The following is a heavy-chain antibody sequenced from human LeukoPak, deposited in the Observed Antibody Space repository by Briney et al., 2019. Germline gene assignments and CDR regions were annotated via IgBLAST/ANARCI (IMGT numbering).Heavy chain of an antibody. CDR3: AKDVIVVVVDAIGGLDN. J-gene: IGHJ4*02. V-gene: IGHV3-23*01. CDR1: GFAFGSEA. D-gene: IGHD2-15*01. Sequence: PGGSLRLSCAVSGFAFGSEAMSWVRQSPARGLEWVSSISPGGGTTYYADYVKGRFTISRDNSKNTLYLQMNTLRAEDTAVYYCAKDVIVVVVDAIGGLDNWGQGTLVTVSS. CDR2: ISPGGGTT.